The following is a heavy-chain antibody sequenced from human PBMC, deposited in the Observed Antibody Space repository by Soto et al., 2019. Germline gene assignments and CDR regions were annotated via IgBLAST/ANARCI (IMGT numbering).Heavy chain of an antibody. J-gene: IGHJ6*02. Sequence: GQALNLSSKGSAYSFHIYWISWVRQRPGKGLEGMGIIYPGDSDTRYSPSFQGQVTISADKSISTAYLQWSSLKASDTAMYYCARESSSWSRTFYYYYYGMDVWGQGTTVTVSS. CDR3: ARESSSWSRTFYYYYYGMDV. V-gene: IGHV5-51*01. CDR2: IYPGDSDT. D-gene: IGHD6-13*01. CDR1: AYSFHIYW.